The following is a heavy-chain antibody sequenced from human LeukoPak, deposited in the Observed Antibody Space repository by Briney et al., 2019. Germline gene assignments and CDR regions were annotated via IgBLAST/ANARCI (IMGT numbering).Heavy chain of an antibody. V-gene: IGHV3-48*04. CDR2: ISSSSSTI. D-gene: IGHD6-19*01. CDR1: GFTFSSYS. Sequence: GGSLRLSCAASGFTFSSYSMNWVRQAPGKGLEWVSYISSSSSTIYYADSVKGRFTISRDNAKNSLYLQMNSLRAEDTAVYYCARDNSAVAGGGFDYWGQGTLVTVSS. J-gene: IGHJ4*02. CDR3: ARDNSAVAGGGFDY.